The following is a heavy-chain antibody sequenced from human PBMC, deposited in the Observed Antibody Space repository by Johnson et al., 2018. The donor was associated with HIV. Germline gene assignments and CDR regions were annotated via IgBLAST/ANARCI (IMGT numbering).Heavy chain of an antibody. Sequence: VQLVESGGGLVQPGGSLRLSCAASGFSFSSSWMHWVRQAPGKGLVWVSRIKSDGGSTSYADFGKGRFTISRDNAKSTRYLQMNSLRAEDTAVYFCARAQVLADDVFNIWGQGTMVTVSS. J-gene: IGHJ3*02. CDR2: IKSDGGST. D-gene: IGHD4/OR15-4a*01. V-gene: IGHV3-74*01. CDR3: ARAQVLADDVFNI. CDR1: GFSFSSSW.